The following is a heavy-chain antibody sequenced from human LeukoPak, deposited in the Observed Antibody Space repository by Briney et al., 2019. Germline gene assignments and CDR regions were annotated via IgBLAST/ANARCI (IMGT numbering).Heavy chain of an antibody. J-gene: IGHJ4*02. CDR1: GGSISSYY. Sequence: SETLSLTCTVSGGSISSYYWSWIRQPPGKGLEWIGYIYYSGSTNYNPSLKSRVTISVDTSKNQFSLKLSSVTAADTAVYYCTRDFTYCSGGSCYPFFDYWGQGTLVTVSS. D-gene: IGHD2-15*01. CDR3: TRDFTYCSGGSCYPFFDY. CDR2: IYYSGST. V-gene: IGHV4-59*12.